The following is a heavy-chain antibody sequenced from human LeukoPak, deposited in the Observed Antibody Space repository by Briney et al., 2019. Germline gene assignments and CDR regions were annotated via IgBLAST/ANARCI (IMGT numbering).Heavy chain of an antibody. CDR2: IYFSGSA. CDR3: ARLGGSGYFYFDS. V-gene: IGHV4-28*01. D-gene: IGHD6-19*01. CDR1: GYSINNRNW. Sequence: SDTLSLTCAVSGYSINNRNWWGWVRQPPGKGLEWIGYIYFSGSAYYSPSLTGRVTVSLDTSKSQFSLKLRSVTAVDTAVYYCARLGGSGYFYFDSWGPGTLVTVSS. J-gene: IGHJ4*02.